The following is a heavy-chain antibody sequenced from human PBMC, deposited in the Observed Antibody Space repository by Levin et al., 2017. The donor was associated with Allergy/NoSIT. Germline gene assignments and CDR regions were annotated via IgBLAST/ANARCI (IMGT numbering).Heavy chain of an antibody. D-gene: IGHD3-9*01. CDR1: GGSISSSSYY. J-gene: IGHJ3*02. V-gene: IGHV4-39*01. CDR3: ARQGYFDWLLYVDAFDI. CDR2: IYYSGST. Sequence: SQTLSLTCTVSGGSISSSSYYWGWIRQPPGKGLEWIGSIYYSGSTYYNPSLKSRVTISVDTSKNQFSLKLSSVTAADTAVYYCARQGYFDWLLYVDAFDIWGQGTMVTVSS.